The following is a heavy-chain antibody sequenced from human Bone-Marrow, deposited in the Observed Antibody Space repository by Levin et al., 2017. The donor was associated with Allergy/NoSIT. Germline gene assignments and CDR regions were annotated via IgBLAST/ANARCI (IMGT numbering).Heavy chain of an antibody. CDR2: IIPIFGTA. D-gene: IGHD3-22*01. J-gene: IGHJ4*02. CDR1: GGTFSSYA. Sequence: KISCKASGGTFSSYAISWVRQAPGQGLEWMGGIIPIFGTANYAQKFQGRVTITADESTSTAYMELSSLRSEDTAVYYCARQEKYDSSGYYVPYFDYWGQGTLVTVSS. V-gene: IGHV1-69*01. CDR3: ARQEKYDSSGYYVPYFDY.